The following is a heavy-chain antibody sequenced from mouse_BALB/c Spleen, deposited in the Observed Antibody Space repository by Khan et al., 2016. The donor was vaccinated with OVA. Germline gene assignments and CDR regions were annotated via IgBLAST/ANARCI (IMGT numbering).Heavy chain of an antibody. CDR3: TRDGTLRAGYYNY. CDR2: ISSGGSYT. Sequence: EVQLVESGGGLVKPGGSLKLSCAASGFTFSTYTMSWVRQTPEKRLEWVATISSGGSYTFYPDSVKGRFTISRDNAKNTLYLQMSSLKSEDTAMYYCTRDGTLRAGYYNYWGEGATLAVSS. CDR1: GFTFSTYT. J-gene: IGHJ2*01. D-gene: IGHD1-1*01. V-gene: IGHV5-6-4*01.